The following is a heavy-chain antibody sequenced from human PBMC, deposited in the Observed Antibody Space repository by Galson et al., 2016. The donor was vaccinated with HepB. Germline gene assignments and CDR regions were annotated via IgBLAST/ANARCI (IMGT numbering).Heavy chain of an antibody. D-gene: IGHD3-3*01. CDR3: VKIFDFLNGWIDH. CDR2: ISNTGNTI. J-gene: IGHJ4*02. Sequence: SLRLSCAASGLPFSDSYMSWIRQAPGKGLEWISYISNTGNTIYYADSVKGRFTISRDNAKNSVYLQMNTLRGEDTAVYYCVKIFDFLNGWIDHWGQGTLVTVSS. V-gene: IGHV3-11*01. CDR1: GLPFSDSY.